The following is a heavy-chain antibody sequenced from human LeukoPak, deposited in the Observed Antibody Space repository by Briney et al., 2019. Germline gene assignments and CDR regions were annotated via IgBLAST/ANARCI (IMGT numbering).Heavy chain of an antibody. D-gene: IGHD3-22*01. CDR3: ARLSSGLDA. J-gene: IGHJ5*02. CDR1: GGSFSDYY. CDR2: INHSGRT. V-gene: IGHV4-34*01. Sequence: SETLSLTCTVYGGSFSDYYWTWIRQPPGKWLEWIGEINHSGRTNYNASLRSRVTISIDTSMKQFSLKLNSVTDADSAVYYCARLSSGLDAWGQGTLVTVSS.